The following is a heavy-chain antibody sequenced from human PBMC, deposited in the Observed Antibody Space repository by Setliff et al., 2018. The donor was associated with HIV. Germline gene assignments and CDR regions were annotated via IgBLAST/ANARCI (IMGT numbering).Heavy chain of an antibody. CDR2: IFYSGHT. CDR3: ARSPAAEGH. CDR1: GGSISSGSYY. J-gene: IGHJ4*02. Sequence: SETLSLTCTVSGGSISSGSYYWGWIRQPPGKGLEWIGSIFYSGHTYYNPSLRSRVTISVDTSKNQFSLKLRSVTAADTAVYYCARSPAAEGHWGQETLVTVSS. D-gene: IGHD6-13*01. V-gene: IGHV4-39*01.